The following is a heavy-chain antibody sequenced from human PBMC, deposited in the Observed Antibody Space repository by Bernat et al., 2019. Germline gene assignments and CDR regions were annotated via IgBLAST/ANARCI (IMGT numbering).Heavy chain of an antibody. CDR2: ISYDGSNK. CDR3: ARDMEGCSSTSCKTHSESFDYYYGMDV. D-gene: IGHD2-2*01. J-gene: IGHJ6*02. Sequence: QVQLVESGGGVVQPGRSLRLSCAASGFTFSSYAMHWVRQAPGKGLEWVAVISYDGSNKYYADSVKGRFTISRDNSKNTLYLQMNSLGAEDTAVYYCARDMEGCSSTSCKTHSESFDYYYGMDVWGQGTTVTVSS. V-gene: IGHV3-30-3*01. CDR1: GFTFSSYA.